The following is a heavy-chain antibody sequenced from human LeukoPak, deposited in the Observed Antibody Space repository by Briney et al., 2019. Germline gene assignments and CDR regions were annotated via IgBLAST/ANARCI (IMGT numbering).Heavy chain of an antibody. Sequence: GGGLRLSCAGSGFTFRRACMHRVRHASGKGVGLVGRIKSKTDGGTTDYAAPVKGRFTISRDDSKNTLYLQMNSLKTEDTALYYCFTDRTYSPVDSWGQGTMVTVSS. CDR2: IKSKTDGGTT. CDR1: GFTFRRAC. CDR3: FTDRTYSPVDS. D-gene: IGHD5-12*01. J-gene: IGHJ3*02. V-gene: IGHV3-15*01.